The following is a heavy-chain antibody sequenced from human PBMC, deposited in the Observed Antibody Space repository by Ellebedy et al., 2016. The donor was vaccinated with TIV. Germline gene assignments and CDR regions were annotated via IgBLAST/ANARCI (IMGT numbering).Heavy chain of an antibody. CDR2: ISYDGSNK. D-gene: IGHD1-26*01. CDR1: GFTIDDYA. V-gene: IGHV3-30*18. CDR3: AKHGVGGATDY. J-gene: IGHJ4*02. Sequence: GGSLRLSCAASGFTIDDYAMHWVRQAPGKGLEWVAVISYDGSNKYYADSVKGRFTISRDNSKNTLYLQMNSLRAEDTAVDYCAKHGVGGATDYWGQGTLVTVSS.